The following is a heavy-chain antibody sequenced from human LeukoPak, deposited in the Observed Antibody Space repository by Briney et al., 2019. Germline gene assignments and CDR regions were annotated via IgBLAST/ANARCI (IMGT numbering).Heavy chain of an antibody. CDR3: ARDGVYYDSSDGRRDDAFDI. CDR1: GGSISSSSYY. J-gene: IGHJ3*02. D-gene: IGHD3-22*01. CDR2: IYYSGST. Sequence: SETLSLTCTVSGGSISSSSYYWGWIRQPPGKGLEWIGSIYYSGSTYYNPSLKSRVTISVDTSKNQFSLKLSSVTAADTAVYYCARDGVYYDSSDGRRDDAFDIWGQGTMVTVSS. V-gene: IGHV4-39*07.